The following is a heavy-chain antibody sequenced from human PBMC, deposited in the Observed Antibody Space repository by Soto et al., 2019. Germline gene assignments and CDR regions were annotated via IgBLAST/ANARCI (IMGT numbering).Heavy chain of an antibody. Sequence: QVQLVQSGAEVKKPGSSVKVSCKASGGTFSSYMISWVRQAPGQGLEWMGRIIPILGVTNYAQKFQGRVTIIADKSTNTAYMELSSLKSEDTAVYSCARGWWGSDLKGGVDYWGQGTLVTVSS. CDR1: GGTFSSYM. J-gene: IGHJ4*02. CDR3: ARGWWGSDLKGGVDY. V-gene: IGHV1-69*02. CDR2: IIPILGVT. D-gene: IGHD2-15*01.